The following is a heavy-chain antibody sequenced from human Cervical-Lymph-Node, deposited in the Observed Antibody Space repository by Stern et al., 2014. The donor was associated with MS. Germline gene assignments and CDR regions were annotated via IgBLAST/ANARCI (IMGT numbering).Heavy chain of an antibody. CDR1: GSTLAELS. CDR2: FDPEEAKT. D-gene: IGHD3-3*01. Sequence: QVQLVESGAEVKKPGASVMVSCKISGSTLAELSIHWVRQAPGQGLEWMGGFDPEEAKTVYAHKFQGRVTMTEDTSTDTAYMEVNSLKSEDTAVYFCTTPSLDYWSGYPHWGQGTLVTVSS. J-gene: IGHJ4*02. CDR3: TTPSLDYWSGYPH. V-gene: IGHV1-24*01.